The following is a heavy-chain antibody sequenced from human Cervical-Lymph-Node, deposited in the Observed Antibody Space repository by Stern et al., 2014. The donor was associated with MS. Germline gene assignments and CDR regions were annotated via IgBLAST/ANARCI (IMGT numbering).Heavy chain of an antibody. CDR1: GYSFTTSA. V-gene: IGHV7-4-1*02. Sequence: VQLVESGSELKKPGASVKVSCKASGYSFTTSAMNWVRQAPGQGLEWMGWINTYTGNPMYAQGFTGRFVFSLDTSVSTAYLQIISLKAEDTAMYYCASQGASVYGASPTGYWGQGTLVTVSS. J-gene: IGHJ4*02. CDR2: INTYTGNP. D-gene: IGHD4/OR15-4a*01. CDR3: ASQGASVYGASPTGY.